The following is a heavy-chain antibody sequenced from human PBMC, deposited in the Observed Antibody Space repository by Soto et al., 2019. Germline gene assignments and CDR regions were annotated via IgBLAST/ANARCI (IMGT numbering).Heavy chain of an antibody. Sequence: SETLSLTCTVSGGSISSYYWSWIRQPPGKGLEWIGYIYYSGSTNYNPSLKSRVTISVDTSKNQFSLKLSSVTAADTAVYYCVGSSIAAGPHSGYYYGMDVWGQGTTVTVSS. D-gene: IGHD6-6*01. CDR3: VGSSIAAGPHSGYYYGMDV. J-gene: IGHJ6*02. CDR2: IYYSGST. V-gene: IGHV4-59*01. CDR1: GGSISSYY.